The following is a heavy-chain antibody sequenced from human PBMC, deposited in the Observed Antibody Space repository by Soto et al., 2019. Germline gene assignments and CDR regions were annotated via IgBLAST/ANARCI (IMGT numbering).Heavy chain of an antibody. D-gene: IGHD3-3*01. J-gene: IGHJ6*02. CDR1: GGSISSNGYY. CDR2: IYYSGST. CDR3: ARLSPTYYDFWNGYYTVPYHYDGMDV. Sequence: PSETLSLTCTVSGGSISSNGYYWGWIRQPPGKGLEWIGNIYYSGSTYYNPSLKSRVTISVDTSKNQFSLNLSSVTAADTAVYYCARLSPTYYDFWNGYYTVPYHYDGMDVWGQGTTVTVSS. V-gene: IGHV4-39*01.